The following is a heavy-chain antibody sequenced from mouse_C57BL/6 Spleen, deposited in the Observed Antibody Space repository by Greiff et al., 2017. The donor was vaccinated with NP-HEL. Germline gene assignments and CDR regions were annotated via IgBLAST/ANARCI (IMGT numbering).Heavy chain of an antibody. CDR3: ASNWDGRAWFAY. CDR1: GFTFSSYA. CDR2: ISDGGSYT. V-gene: IGHV5-4*03. J-gene: IGHJ3*01. Sequence: EVKLMESGGGLVKPGGSLKLSCAASGFTFSSYAMSWVRQTPEKRLEWVATISDGGSYTYYPDNVKGRFTISRDNAKNNLYLQMSHLKSEDTAMYYCASNWDGRAWFAYWGQGTLVTVSA. D-gene: IGHD4-1*01.